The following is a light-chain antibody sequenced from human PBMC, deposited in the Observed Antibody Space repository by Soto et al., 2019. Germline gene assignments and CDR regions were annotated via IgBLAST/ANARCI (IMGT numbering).Light chain of an antibody. V-gene: IGKV1-5*03. CDR1: QSISSW. Sequence: DIQMTQSPSTLAASVGDRVIIICRASQSISSWLAWYQQKPGKAPKLLIYKASSLESGVPSRFRGSGSGTEFTLTIRSLQPDDFETYYCQEYSDYSWTFGQGTKGDIK. J-gene: IGKJ1*01. CDR3: QEYSDYSWT. CDR2: KAS.